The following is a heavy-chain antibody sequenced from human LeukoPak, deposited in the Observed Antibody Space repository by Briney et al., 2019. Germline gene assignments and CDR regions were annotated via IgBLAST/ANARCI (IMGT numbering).Heavy chain of an antibody. V-gene: IGHV1-69*01. J-gene: IGHJ4*02. D-gene: IGHD3-22*01. CDR3: ASYYYDSSGYDYYFDY. Sequence: SSVPVSCKASGGTFSSYAISWVRQAPGQRLEWMGGIIPIFGTANYTQKLQGRVTITADESTSTAYMELSSLRSEDTAVYYCASYYYDSSGYDYYFDYWGQGTLFSASS. CDR1: GGTFSSYA. CDR2: IIPIFGTA.